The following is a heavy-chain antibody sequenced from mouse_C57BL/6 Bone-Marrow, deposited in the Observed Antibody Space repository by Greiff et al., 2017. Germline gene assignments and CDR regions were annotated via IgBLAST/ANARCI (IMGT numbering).Heavy chain of an antibody. Sequence: EVQLVESGGGLVKPGGSLKLSCAASGFTFSSYAMSWVRQTPEKRLEWVATISDGGSYTYYPDNVKGRFTISRDNAKNNLYLQMSHLKSEDTAMYYCARDPIDTTVVAKDYAMDYWGQGTSVTVSS. J-gene: IGHJ4*01. CDR1: GFTFSSYA. CDR2: ISDGGSYT. V-gene: IGHV5-4*01. D-gene: IGHD1-1*01. CDR3: ARDPIDTTVVAKDYAMDY.